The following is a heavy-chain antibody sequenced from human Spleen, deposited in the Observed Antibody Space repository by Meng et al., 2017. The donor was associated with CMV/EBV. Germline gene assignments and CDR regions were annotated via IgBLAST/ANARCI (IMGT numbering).Heavy chain of an antibody. Sequence: GSLRLSCTVSGGSISRYYWTWIRQPPGKGLEWIGYMYYSGSTNYNPSLKSRVTISVDTSKNQCSLKLSSVTAADTAGYYCARVTNGDFGVDYFDYWGQGTLVTVSS. CDR3: ARVTNGDFGVDYFDY. V-gene: IGHV4-59*01. D-gene: IGHD4-17*01. CDR2: MYYSGST. CDR1: GGSISRYY. J-gene: IGHJ4*02.